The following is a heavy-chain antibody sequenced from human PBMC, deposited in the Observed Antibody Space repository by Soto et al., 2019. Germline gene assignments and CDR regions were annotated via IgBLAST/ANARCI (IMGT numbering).Heavy chain of an antibody. CDR2: ISAAGTST. CDR3: AKAWIPGTINY. V-gene: IGHV3-23*01. Sequence: LRLSCAASGFTFSHYAMYWVRQAPGKGLEWVSAISAAGTSTYYADSVKGRFTISRDSSKNSLYLQMNSPRPEDTAVYYCAKAWIPGTINYWGQGALVTVSS. D-gene: IGHD1-7*01. J-gene: IGHJ4*02. CDR1: GFTFSHYA.